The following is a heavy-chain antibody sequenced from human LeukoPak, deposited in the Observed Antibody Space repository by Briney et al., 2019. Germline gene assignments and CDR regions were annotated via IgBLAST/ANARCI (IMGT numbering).Heavy chain of an antibody. CDR3: ARGIDGRFGGGRGNDY. D-gene: IGHD3-10*01. Sequence: NPSETLSLTCTVSGGSISSSSYYWGWIRQPPGKGRGWIGSIYYSGSTYYYASLKSRVTISVDTSKNQFSLKLSSVTAADTAVYYCARGIDGRFGGGRGNDYWGQGTLVTVSS. J-gene: IGHJ4*02. CDR1: GGSISSSSYY. CDR2: IYYSGST. V-gene: IGHV4-39*07.